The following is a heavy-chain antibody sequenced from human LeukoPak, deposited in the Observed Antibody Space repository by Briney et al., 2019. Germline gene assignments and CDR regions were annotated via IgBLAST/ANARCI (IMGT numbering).Heavy chain of an antibody. J-gene: IGHJ6*02. CDR1: GFTFSSFA. CDR2: ISGSGGST. Sequence: GGSLTLSCESSGFTFSSFAMSWVRQAPGKGLEWVSAISGSGGSTYYADSVKGRFTISRDNSKNTLYLQMNSLRAEDTAVYYCASEDYYYHGMDVWGQGTTVTVSS. CDR3: ASEDYYYHGMDV. V-gene: IGHV3-23*01.